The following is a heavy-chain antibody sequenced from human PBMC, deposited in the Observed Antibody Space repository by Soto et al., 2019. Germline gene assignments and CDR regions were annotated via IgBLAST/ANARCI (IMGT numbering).Heavy chain of an antibody. J-gene: IGHJ3*02. D-gene: IGHD6-19*01. V-gene: IGHV3-30*18. CDR1: GFTFSSYG. Sequence: PGGSLRLSCAASGFTFSSYGMHWVRQAPVKGLEWVAVVSYDGRNKYYGDSVKGRFTISRDNSKNTLYLQMDSLRAEDTALYYCAKDNDSSGWVRGAFDIWGQGTMVTVSS. CDR2: VSYDGRNK. CDR3: AKDNDSSGWVRGAFDI.